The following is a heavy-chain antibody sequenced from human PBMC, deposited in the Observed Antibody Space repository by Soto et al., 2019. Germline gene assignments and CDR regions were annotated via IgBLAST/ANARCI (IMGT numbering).Heavy chain of an antibody. V-gene: IGHV4-34*01. CDR2: INHSGST. CDR3: ARGRPYYDFWSGYQYYFDY. J-gene: IGHJ4*02. D-gene: IGHD3-3*01. Sequence: SETLSLTCAVYGGSFSGYYCSWIRQPPGKGLEWIGEINHSGSTNYNPSPKSRVTISVDTSKNQFSLKLSSVTAADTAVYYCARGRPYYDFWSGYQYYFDYWGQGTLVTVSS. CDR1: GGSFSGYY.